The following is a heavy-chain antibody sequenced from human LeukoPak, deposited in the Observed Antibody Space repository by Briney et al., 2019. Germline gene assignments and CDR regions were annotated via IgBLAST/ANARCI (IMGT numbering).Heavy chain of an antibody. CDR3: ARGAYYYDSSGYYD. D-gene: IGHD3-22*01. J-gene: IGHJ4*02. V-gene: IGHV3-21*01. CDR2: ISSSSSYI. Sequence: GGFLRLSCSASGFTFSRYGLHWVRQAPGKGLEWVSSISSSSSYIYYADSVKGRFTISRDNAKNSLYLQMNSLRAEDTAVYYCARGAYYYDSSGYYDWGQGTLVTVSS. CDR1: GFTFSRYG.